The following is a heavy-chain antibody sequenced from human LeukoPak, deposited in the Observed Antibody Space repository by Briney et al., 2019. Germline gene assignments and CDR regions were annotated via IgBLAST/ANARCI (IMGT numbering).Heavy chain of an antibody. J-gene: IGHJ3*02. V-gene: IGHV3-30-3*01. CDR1: GFTFSSYA. Sequence: GRSLRLSCAASGFTFSSYAMHRVRQAPGKGLEWVAVISYDGSNKYYADSVKGRFTISRDNSKNTLYLQMNSLRAEDTAVYYCARVDDLDAFDIWGQGTVVTVSS. CDR3: ARVDDLDAFDI. CDR2: ISYDGSNK. D-gene: IGHD2-2*03.